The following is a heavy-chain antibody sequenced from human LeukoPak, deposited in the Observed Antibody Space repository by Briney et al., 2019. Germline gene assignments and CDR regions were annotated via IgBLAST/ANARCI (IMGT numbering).Heavy chain of an antibody. V-gene: IGHV3-72*01. CDR3: ARGLSGATRDNDYY. Sequence: GSLRLSCAASGFAFSDHYMDWVRQAPGKGLEWVGRIRNKANSYTTEYAASVNGRFTISRDDSQNSLYLQMSGLKTEDTALYYCARGLSGATRDNDYYWGQGTLVTVSS. CDR1: GFAFSDHY. CDR2: IRNKANSYTT. J-gene: IGHJ4*02. D-gene: IGHD1-26*01.